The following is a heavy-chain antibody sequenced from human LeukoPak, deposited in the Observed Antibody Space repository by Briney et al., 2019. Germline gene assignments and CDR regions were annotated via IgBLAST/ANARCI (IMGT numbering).Heavy chain of an antibody. Sequence: GVLRLSCAASGLTFSDFHMCWIRQAPGKGLEWVSFSSTSGSTIFYADSVKGRFTISRDNAKNSLYLQMNSLRAEDTAVYYCARERADALDIWGPGTMVTVSS. CDR1: GLTFSDFH. CDR3: ARERADALDI. V-gene: IGHV3-11*01. J-gene: IGHJ3*02. CDR2: SSTSGSTI.